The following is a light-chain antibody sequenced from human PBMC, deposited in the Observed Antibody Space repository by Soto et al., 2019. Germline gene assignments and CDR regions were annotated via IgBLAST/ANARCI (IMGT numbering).Light chain of an antibody. V-gene: IGLV2-8*01. CDR2: EVT. J-gene: IGLJ1*01. CDR3: GSYAGFNNFV. CDR1: RSDVAGYNF. Sequence: LTQPPSASGSPGQSVTISCTGTRSDVAGYNFVSWYQQHPGKAPKLIIYEVTKRPSGVPDRFSGSKSGNTASLTVSGLQAEDEAHYYCGSYAGFNNFVFGTGTKVTVL.